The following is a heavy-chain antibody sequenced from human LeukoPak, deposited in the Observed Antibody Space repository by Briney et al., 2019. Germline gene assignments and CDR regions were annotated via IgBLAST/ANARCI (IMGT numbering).Heavy chain of an antibody. CDR2: IYYSGST. Sequence: PSETLSLTCTVSGGSISSYYWSWIRQPPGKGLEWIGYIYYSGSTYYNPSLKSRVTISVDTSKNQFSLRLSSVTAADTAVYYCARDLYGSGSYYNGGFDYWGQGTLVTVSS. J-gene: IGHJ4*02. D-gene: IGHD3-10*01. CDR3: ARDLYGSGSYYNGGFDY. CDR1: GGSISSYY. V-gene: IGHV4-59*12.